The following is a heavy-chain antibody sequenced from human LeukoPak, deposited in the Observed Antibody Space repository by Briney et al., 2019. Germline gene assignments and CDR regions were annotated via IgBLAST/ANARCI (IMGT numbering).Heavy chain of an antibody. CDR2: ISAYNGNR. CDR1: GYTFSDHG. CDR3: VRVSSASWYLIDY. Sequence: ASVKVSCKASGYTFSDHGFSWVRQAPGQGLEWMGWISAYNGNRKYAQKFQDRVSMTTETSTNTAYMEMRSLKFDDTAVYYCVRVSSASWYLIDYWGQGTLVTVSS. D-gene: IGHD2-2*01. V-gene: IGHV1-18*01. J-gene: IGHJ4*02.